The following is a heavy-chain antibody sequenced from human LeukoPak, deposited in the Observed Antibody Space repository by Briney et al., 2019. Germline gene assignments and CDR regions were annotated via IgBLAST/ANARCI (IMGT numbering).Heavy chain of an antibody. CDR1: GYSISSGYY. J-gene: IGHJ6*02. V-gene: IGHV4-38-2*02. CDR2: ICHSGST. Sequence: SETLSLTCTVSGYSISSGYYWGWIRQPPGKGLEWVGRICHSGSTYYNPSLKSRVTISVDTSKNQFPLTLSSLTPADTAVYYCARVNLSYGGYYYYYGMDVWGQGTTVTVSS. D-gene: IGHD5-18*01. CDR3: ARVNLSYGGYYYYYGMDV.